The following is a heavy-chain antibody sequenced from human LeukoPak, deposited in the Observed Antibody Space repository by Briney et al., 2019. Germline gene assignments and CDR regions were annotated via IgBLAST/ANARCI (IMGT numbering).Heavy chain of an antibody. CDR1: GGSVSSGDYY. CDR3: ARGGRLRYWYFDL. CDR2: LYYSGST. V-gene: IGHV4-61*08. D-gene: IGHD3-16*01. Sequence: SESLSLTRTVPGGSVSSGDYYWNWIRQPPGKGLEWIGYLYYSGSTNDNPSLKSRLTISVDTSKNQFSLKLSSVTATDTAVYYCARGGRLRYWYFDLWGRGTLVTVSS. J-gene: IGHJ2*01.